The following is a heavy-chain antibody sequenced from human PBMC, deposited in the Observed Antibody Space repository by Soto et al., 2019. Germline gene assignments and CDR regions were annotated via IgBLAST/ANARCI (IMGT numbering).Heavy chain of an antibody. CDR1: GYTFSNYG. D-gene: IGHD1-26*01. CDR2: VSGYNRNT. CDR3: ARERQWEPIPY. J-gene: IGHJ4*02. V-gene: IGHV1-18*01. Sequence: QVQLVQSGAEVKRPGASVKVSCQTSGYTFSNYGVTWVRQAPGQGLEWVGWVSGYNRNTNYAQKFQDRVTLTTDTSRRTAYMELRGLRSDDTVVYFCARERQWEPIPYWGQGTQVTVSS.